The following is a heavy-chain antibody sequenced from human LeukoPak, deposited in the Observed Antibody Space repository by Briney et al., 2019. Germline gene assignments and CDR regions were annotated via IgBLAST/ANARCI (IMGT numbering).Heavy chain of an antibody. CDR1: GYTFTGYY. Sequence: ASVKVSCKASGYTFTGYYMHWVRQAPGQGLEWMGWINPNSGGTNYAQKFQGRVTMTRDTSISTAYMELSRLRSDDTAVYYCARAGPGVVVPAAMRSLFEYFQHWGQGTLVTVSS. D-gene: IGHD2-2*01. CDR3: ARAGPGVVVPAAMRSLFEYFQH. V-gene: IGHV1-2*02. CDR2: INPNSGGT. J-gene: IGHJ1*01.